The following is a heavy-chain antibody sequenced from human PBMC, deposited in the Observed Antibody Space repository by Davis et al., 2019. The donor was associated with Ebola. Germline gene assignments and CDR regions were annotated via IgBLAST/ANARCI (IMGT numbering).Heavy chain of an antibody. CDR2: INHSGST. CDR3: ARSLMGSIDP. J-gene: IGHJ5*02. Sequence: PSETLSLTCAVYGGSFSGYYWSWIRQPPGKGLEWIGEINHSGSTNYNPSLKSRVTISVDTSKNQFSLKLSSVTAADTAVYYCARSLMGSIDPWGQGTLVTVSS. CDR1: GGSFSGYY. D-gene: IGHD3-16*01. V-gene: IGHV4-34*01.